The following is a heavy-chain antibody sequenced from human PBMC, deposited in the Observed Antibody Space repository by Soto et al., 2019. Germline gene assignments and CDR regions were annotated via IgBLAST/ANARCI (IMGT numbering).Heavy chain of an antibody. CDR2: ISYDGSNK. CDR3: ARDPFWGTAMVLWYFDL. CDR1: GFTFSSYA. J-gene: IGHJ2*01. D-gene: IGHD5-18*01. V-gene: IGHV3-30-3*01. Sequence: QVQLVESGGGVVQPGRSLRLSCAASGFTFSSYAMHWVRQAPGKGLEWVAVISYDGSNKYYADSVKGRFTISRDNSKNTLYLQMNTLRAEDTAVYYCARDPFWGTAMVLWYFDLWGRGTLVTVSS.